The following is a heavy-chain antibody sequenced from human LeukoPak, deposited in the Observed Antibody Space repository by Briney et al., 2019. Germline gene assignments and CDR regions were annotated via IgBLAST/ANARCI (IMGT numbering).Heavy chain of an antibody. D-gene: IGHD3/OR15-3a*01. CDR2: VCDIGGST. CDR1: VFTSINYA. CDR3: AKGSYSFWTGPFDY. V-gene: IGHV3-23*01. Sequence: GGSLRHSCAPSVFTSINYAMSWVRQAPGKGLGCVSGVCDIGGSTFNADSVRGGFTVSRENTKNTLFMQKYTLRAEDTAVYYCAKGSYSFWTGPFDYWGQGRLVIVSS. J-gene: IGHJ4*02.